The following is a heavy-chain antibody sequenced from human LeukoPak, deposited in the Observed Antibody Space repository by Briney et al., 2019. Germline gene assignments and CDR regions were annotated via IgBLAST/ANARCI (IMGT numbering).Heavy chain of an antibody. CDR2: MNPKSGDT. V-gene: IGHV1-8*02. J-gene: IGHJ6*03. Sequence: GASVKVSCKTSGYIFIDYEISWVRQAPGRGLEWMGWMNPKSGDTGYEQKFQGRITITRDSSISTVYMELSSLRSEDTALYYCARGRYMDVWGKGTTVTVSS. CDR3: ARGRYMDV. CDR1: GYIFIDYE.